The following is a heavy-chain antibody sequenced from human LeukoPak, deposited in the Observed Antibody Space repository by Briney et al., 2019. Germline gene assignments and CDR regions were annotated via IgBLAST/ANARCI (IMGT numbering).Heavy chain of an antibody. Sequence: GASVKVSCKASGGTFSSYAISWVRQAPGQGLEWMGGIIPIFGTANYAQKFQGRVTITTDESTSTAYMELSRLRSDDTAVYYCARTRGDIVVGDAFDIWGQGTMVTVSS. V-gene: IGHV1-69*05. CDR3: ARTRGDIVVGDAFDI. D-gene: IGHD2-15*01. J-gene: IGHJ3*02. CDR2: IIPIFGTA. CDR1: GGTFSSYA.